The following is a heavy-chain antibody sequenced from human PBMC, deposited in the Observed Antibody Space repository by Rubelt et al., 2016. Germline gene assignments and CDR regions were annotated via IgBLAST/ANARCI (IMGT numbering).Heavy chain of an antibody. CDR3: ATGIIRLKPFDY. V-gene: IGHV1-3*01. J-gene: IGHJ4*02. CDR1: GSTFTSYA. Sequence: QVQLVQSGAEVKKPGASVKVSCKASGSTFTSYAMHWVRQAPGQRLEWMGWINAGNGNTKYSQKFQGRDTMTEETSTDTAYMELSSLRSEDTAVYYCATGIIRLKPFDYWGQGTLVTVSS. D-gene: IGHD2-15*01. CDR2: INAGNGNT.